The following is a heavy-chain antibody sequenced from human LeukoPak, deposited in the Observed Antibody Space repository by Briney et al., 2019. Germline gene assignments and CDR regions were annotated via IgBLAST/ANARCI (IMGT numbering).Heavy chain of an antibody. V-gene: IGHV4-39*01. CDR2: ISYSGST. CDR3: ARHSAYSGTLNWFDP. J-gene: IGHJ5*02. Sequence: KPSETLSLTCTVSGDSISSSGYYWGWIRQPPGRGLEWIGTISYSGSTYHNPSLKSRVTISVDTSKNQFSLKLSSVTAADTALYYCARHSAYSGTLNWFDPWGQGTLVTVSS. D-gene: IGHD2-21*01. CDR1: GDSISSSGYY.